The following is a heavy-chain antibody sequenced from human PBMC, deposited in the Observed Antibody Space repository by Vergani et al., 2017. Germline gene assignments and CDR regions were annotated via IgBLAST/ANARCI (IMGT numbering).Heavy chain of an antibody. J-gene: IGHJ6*03. Sequence: EVQLLESGGGLVQPGGSLRLSCAASGFTFSSYAMSWVRQAPGKGLEWVSAISGSGGSTYYADSVKGRFTISRDNSKNTLYLQMNSLRAEDTAVYYCARGTYYXFWSGYYTVWYYYYMDVWGRGTTVTVSS. CDR1: GFTFSSYA. D-gene: IGHD3-3*01. V-gene: IGHV3-23*01. CDR3: ARGTYYXFWSGYYTVWYYYYMDV. CDR2: ISGSGGST.